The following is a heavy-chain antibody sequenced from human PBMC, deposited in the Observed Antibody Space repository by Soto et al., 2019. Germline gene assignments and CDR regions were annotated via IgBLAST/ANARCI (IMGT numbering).Heavy chain of an antibody. D-gene: IGHD3-10*01. V-gene: IGHV4-39*01. CDR1: GDSIINNNFY. CDR3: ARHYGYYSYYMDV. J-gene: IGHJ6*03. Sequence: SETLSLTCTVSGDSIINNNFYWGWIRQPPGKGLEWIGTIYYSGSTYYNPSLKSRVTISVDTSNNQLSLKLSSVTAADTAVYYCARHYGYYSYYMDVWTKGTTVTVSS. CDR2: IYYSGST.